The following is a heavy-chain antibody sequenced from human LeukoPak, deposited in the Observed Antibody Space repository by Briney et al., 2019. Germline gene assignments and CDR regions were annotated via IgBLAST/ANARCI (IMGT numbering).Heavy chain of an antibody. Sequence: PSETLSLTCTVHGGFFSAYYWSWIRQPPGKGLEWIGEINHSGTTNYNPSLKSRVTRSIDTSKNQFSLKLSSVTAADTAVYYCARAPGIAASTHNWFDPWGQGTLVTVSS. CDR1: GGFFSAYY. J-gene: IGHJ5*02. CDR3: ARAPGIAASTHNWFDP. V-gene: IGHV4-34*01. D-gene: IGHD6-13*01. CDR2: INHSGTT.